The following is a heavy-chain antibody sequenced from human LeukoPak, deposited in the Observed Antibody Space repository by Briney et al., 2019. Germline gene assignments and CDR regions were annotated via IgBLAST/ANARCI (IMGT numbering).Heavy chain of an antibody. CDR3: AKDRTPRPYHAFDL. CDR2: ISWNNASI. CDR1: GFTFDDYA. J-gene: IGHJ3*01. V-gene: IGHV3-9*03. D-gene: IGHD6-6*01. Sequence: GGSLRLSCAASGFTFDDYAMHWVRQTPGKGLEWVSGISWNNASIGYADSVKARFTISRDNAKNSLFLQMNSLRPEDMALYFCAKDRTPRPYHAFDLWGQGTMVTVSS.